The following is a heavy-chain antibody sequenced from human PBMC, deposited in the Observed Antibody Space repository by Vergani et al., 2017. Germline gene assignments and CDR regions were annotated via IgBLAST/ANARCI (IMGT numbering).Heavy chain of an antibody. CDR2: INPNSRGT. J-gene: IGHJ6*02. CDR1: GYTFTGYY. CDR3: ASDHIGVGPADYYYGMDV. V-gene: IGHV1-2*02. D-gene: IGHD2-2*01. Sequence: QVKLVQSGAEVKNPGASVNVSCKSSGYTFTGYYMHWVRQAPGQGLEWMGWINPNSRGTNYAQKFQGRVTRTRDPSISTAYMALSRQISHDTAVYYCASDHIGVGPADYYYGMDVWGQGTTVTVSS.